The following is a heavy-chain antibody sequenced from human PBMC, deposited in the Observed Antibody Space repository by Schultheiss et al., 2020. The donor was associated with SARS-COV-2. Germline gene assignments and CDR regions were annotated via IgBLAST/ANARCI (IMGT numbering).Heavy chain of an antibody. Sequence: SETLSLTCTVSGGSINNYYWTWIRQPAGKGLEWIGRIYTTGSTNYNPSLKSRVTMSVDTSKNQFSLKLSSVTAADTAVYYCARASSSGYYYFDYWGQGTLVTVSS. CDR2: IYTTGST. CDR1: GGSINNYY. CDR3: ARASSSGYYYFDY. J-gene: IGHJ4*02. D-gene: IGHD3-3*01. V-gene: IGHV4-4*07.